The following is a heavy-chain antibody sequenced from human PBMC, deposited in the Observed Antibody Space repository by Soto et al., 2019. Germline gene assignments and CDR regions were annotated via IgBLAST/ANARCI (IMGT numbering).Heavy chain of an antibody. CDR3: ASPTVELVNNGMDV. CDR1: GGSISSSSYY. D-gene: IGHD3-22*01. J-gene: IGHJ6*02. CDR2: IYYSGST. V-gene: IGHV4-39*01. Sequence: SETLSLTCTVSGGSISSSSYYWGWIRQPPGKGLEWIGSIYYSGSTYYNPSLKSRVTISVDTSKNQFSLKLSSVTAADTAVYYCASPTVELVNNGMDVWGQGTTVTVSS.